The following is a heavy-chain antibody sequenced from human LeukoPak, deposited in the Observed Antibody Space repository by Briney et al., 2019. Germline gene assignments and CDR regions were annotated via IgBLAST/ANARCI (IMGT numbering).Heavy chain of an antibody. CDR1: GGSFSRYY. V-gene: IGHV4-34*01. CDR2: INHSGSA. J-gene: IGHJ4*02. CDR3: ARGRRNSSNLFQYYYFDY. Sequence: SETLSLTCAVYGGSFSRYYWNWIRQTPGKGLEWIGEINHSGSANYNPSLKSRVTISVDTSKNQFSLRLSSVTAADTAVYYCARGRRNSSNLFQYYYFDYWGQGTLVTVSS. D-gene: IGHD6-13*01.